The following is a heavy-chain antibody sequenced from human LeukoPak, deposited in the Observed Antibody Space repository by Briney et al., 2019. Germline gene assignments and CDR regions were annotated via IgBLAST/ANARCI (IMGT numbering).Heavy chain of an antibody. CDR2: IYSGGST. CDR1: GFTFSNSW. Sequence: PGGSLRLSYAASGFTFSNSWMSWVRQAPGKGLEWVSVIYSGGSTYYADSVKGRFTISRDNSKNTLYLQMNSLRAEDTAVYYCARGPYYYDSSGYYYGLGAFDIWGQGTMVTVSS. J-gene: IGHJ3*02. D-gene: IGHD3-22*01. CDR3: ARGPYYYDSSGYYYGLGAFDI. V-gene: IGHV3-53*01.